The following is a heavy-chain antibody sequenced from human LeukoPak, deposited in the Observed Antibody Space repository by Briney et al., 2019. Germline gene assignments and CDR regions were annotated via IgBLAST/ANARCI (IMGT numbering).Heavy chain of an antibody. J-gene: IGHJ6*03. V-gene: IGHV3-21*01. CDR3: AREGDPPGFYYYHHLDV. CDR1: GFDFSIYA. D-gene: IGHD3-16*01. Sequence: GRSLRLSCAASGFDFSIYAIDWVRQAPGRGLEWVSSISSGSSFQNYADSVKGRFTISRDNAKNSVYLQMNRLRAEDTAVYFCAREGDPPGFYYYHHLDVWGKGTTVTVSS. CDR2: ISSGSSFQ.